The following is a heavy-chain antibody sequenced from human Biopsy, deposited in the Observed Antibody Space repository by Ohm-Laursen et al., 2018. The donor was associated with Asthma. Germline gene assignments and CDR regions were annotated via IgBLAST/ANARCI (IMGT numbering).Heavy chain of an antibody. J-gene: IGHJ6*02. V-gene: IGHV1-69*01. CDR2: LIPVLGTP. Sequence: SSVKVSCKASGDSFSNYAISWVRQAPGQGLEWMGGLIPVLGTPDHAQMFEGRVTITADEPTSTAYMELSSLSSEDTAVYYCARGYSGSDRIVYYYSGLEVWGQGTMVTVSS. D-gene: IGHD5-12*01. CDR3: ARGYSGSDRIVYYYSGLEV. CDR1: GDSFSNYA.